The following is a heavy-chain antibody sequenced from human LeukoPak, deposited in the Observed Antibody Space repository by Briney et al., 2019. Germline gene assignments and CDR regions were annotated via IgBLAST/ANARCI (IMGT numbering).Heavy chain of an antibody. D-gene: IGHD6-6*01. CDR3: ARDIAAASFDY. Sequence: GGSLRLSCVASGFTVSSSYMTWVRQAPGKGLEWVSITYADGYTFYADSVKGRFTISRDSSKNTLCLQMNSLRAEDTAVYYCARDIAAASFDYWGQGTLVTVSS. CDR1: GFTVSSSY. CDR2: TYADGYT. V-gene: IGHV3-53*01. J-gene: IGHJ4*02.